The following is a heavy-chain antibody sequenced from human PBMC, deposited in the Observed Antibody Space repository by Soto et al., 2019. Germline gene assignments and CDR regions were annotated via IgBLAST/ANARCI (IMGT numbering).Heavy chain of an antibody. D-gene: IGHD4-4*01. V-gene: IGHV4-31*03. CDR3: ARGMTTVTTLDY. CDR1: GGSISSDGYY. CDR2: IFYSGST. J-gene: IGHJ4*02. Sequence: PSETLSLTCTVSGGSISSDGYYWSWIRQHPGKGLEWIGCIFYSGSTYYNPSLESRVTISVDRSKNQFSLKLSSVTAADTAVYYCARGMTTVTTLDYWGQGTLVTVSS.